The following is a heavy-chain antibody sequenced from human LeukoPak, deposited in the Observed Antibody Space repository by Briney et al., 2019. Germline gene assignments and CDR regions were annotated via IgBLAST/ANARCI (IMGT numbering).Heavy chain of an antibody. J-gene: IGHJ4*02. CDR2: ISWNSGSI. V-gene: IGHV3-9*01. Sequence: ALRLSCAASGSTFDDYAMHWVRQAPGKGLEWVSGISWNSGSIGYADSVKGRFTISRDNAKNSLYLQMNSLRAEDTALYYCAKGLVYDILTGYNYWGQGTLVTVSS. D-gene: IGHD3-9*01. CDR1: GSTFDDYA. CDR3: AKGLVYDILTGYNY.